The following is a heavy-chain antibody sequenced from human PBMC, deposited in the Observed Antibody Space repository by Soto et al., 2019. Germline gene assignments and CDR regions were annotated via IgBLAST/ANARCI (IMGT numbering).Heavy chain of an antibody. D-gene: IGHD2-2*01. Sequence: EVQLVESGGGLVKPGGSLRLSCAASGFTFSSYSMNWVRQAPGKGLEWVSSISSSSSYIYYADSVKGRFTISRDNAKNSLYLQMNSLRAEDTAVYYCARDPKYCSSTSCYYYYGMDVWGQGTTVTVSS. CDR1: GFTFSSYS. CDR2: ISSSSSYI. V-gene: IGHV3-21*01. J-gene: IGHJ6*02. CDR3: ARDPKYCSSTSCYYYYGMDV.